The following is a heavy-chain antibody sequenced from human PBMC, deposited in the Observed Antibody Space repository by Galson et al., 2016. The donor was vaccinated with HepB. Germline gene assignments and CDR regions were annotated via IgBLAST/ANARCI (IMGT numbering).Heavy chain of an antibody. D-gene: IGHD3-10*01. CDR3: TRVSYYGAGRQRKFDP. V-gene: IGHV5-51*01. J-gene: IGHJ5*02. Sequence: QSGAEVKKPGESLKISCKGSGFNFAKHWIGWVRQMRGKGLEWMGIIYPGDSDTKYSPSFQGQVTISADKSISTAYLQWGSLKASDTAMYYCTRVSYYGAGRQRKFDPWGQGTLVTVSS. CDR2: IYPGDSDT. CDR1: GFNFAKHW.